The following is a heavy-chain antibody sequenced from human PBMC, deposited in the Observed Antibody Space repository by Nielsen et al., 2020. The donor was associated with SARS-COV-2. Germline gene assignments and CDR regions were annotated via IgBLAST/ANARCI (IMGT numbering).Heavy chain of an antibody. CDR2: ISSSSSTI. D-gene: IGHD4-17*01. CDR3: APRPLHGGDYPGY. J-gene: IGHJ4*02. CDR1: GFTFSSYW. V-gene: IGHV3-48*02. Sequence: GESLKISCAASGFTFSSYWMSWVRQAPGKGLEWVSYISSSSSTIYYADSVKSRFTISRDNAKNSLYLQMNSLRDENTAVYYCAPRPLHGGDYPGYWGQGTLVTVSS.